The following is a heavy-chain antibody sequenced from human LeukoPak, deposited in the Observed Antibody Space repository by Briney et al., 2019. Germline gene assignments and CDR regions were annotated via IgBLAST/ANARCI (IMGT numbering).Heavy chain of an antibody. CDR2: IYYSGST. D-gene: IGHD2-21*01. CDR1: GGSISSGGYS. J-gene: IGHJ4*02. CDR3: ARGNSDRFPPYMDY. V-gene: IGHV4-30-4*07. Sequence: KPSETLSLTCAVSGGSISSGGYSWSWIRQPPGKGLEWIGYIYYSGSTYYNPSLKSRVTISVDTSKNQISLRLSSVTAADTAIYYCARGNSDRFPPYMDYWGQGILVIVSS.